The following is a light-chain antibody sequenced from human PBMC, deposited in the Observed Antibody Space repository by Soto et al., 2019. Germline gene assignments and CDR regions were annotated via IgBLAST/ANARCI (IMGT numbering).Light chain of an antibody. CDR1: SSDVGGYNY. J-gene: IGLJ1*01. CDR2: DVS. CDR3: SSYTSSISLYV. Sequence: QSVLTQPASGSGSPGQSITISCTGTSSDVGGYNYVSWYQQHPGKAPKLMIYDVSNRPSGVSSRFSGSKSGNTASLTISGLQAEDDADYYCSSYTSSISLYVFGTGTKVTVL. V-gene: IGLV2-14*01.